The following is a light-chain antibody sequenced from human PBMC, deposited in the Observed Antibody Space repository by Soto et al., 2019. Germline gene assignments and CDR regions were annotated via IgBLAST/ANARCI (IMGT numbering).Light chain of an antibody. CDR3: QQFDDSVT. CDR2: GTS. CDR1: HSVSRTY. V-gene: IGKV3-20*01. J-gene: IGKJ5*01. Sequence: EIVLTQSPGTLSLSPGERATLSCRASHSVSRTYLAWYQQKPGQAPRLLIYGTSYRATGTPDRFSGSGSGTDFTLTISRLEPEDSAVYYCQQFDDSVTFGQGTRLDIK.